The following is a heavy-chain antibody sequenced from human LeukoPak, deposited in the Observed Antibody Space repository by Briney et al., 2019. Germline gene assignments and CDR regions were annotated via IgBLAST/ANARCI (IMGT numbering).Heavy chain of an antibody. CDR1: GGSIGSYY. D-gene: IGHD5-24*01. CDR2: IIHSGST. J-gene: IGHJ6*03. Sequence: PSETLSLTCTVSGGSIGSYYWSWVRQPAGKGLEWIGEIIHSGSTNYNPSLKSRVTISVDTSKNHFSLKLSSVTAADTAVYYCAKSRSEMTYYHHMDVWGKGTTVTVSS. CDR3: AKSRSEMTYYHHMDV. V-gene: IGHV4-34*12.